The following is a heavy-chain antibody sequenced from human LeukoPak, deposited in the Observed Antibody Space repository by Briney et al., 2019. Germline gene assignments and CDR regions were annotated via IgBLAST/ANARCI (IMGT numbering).Heavy chain of an antibody. J-gene: IGHJ4*02. V-gene: IGHV4-59*08. CDR3: ARHRDGSGYYIG. CDR1: GGSISSYY. CDR2: IYYSGST. Sequence: SETLSLTCTVSGGSISSYYWSWIRQPPGKGLEWIGYIYYSGSTNYNPSLKSRVTISVDTSKNQFSLKLSFVTAADTAVYYCARHRDGSGYYIGWGQGTLVTVSS. D-gene: IGHD3-22*01.